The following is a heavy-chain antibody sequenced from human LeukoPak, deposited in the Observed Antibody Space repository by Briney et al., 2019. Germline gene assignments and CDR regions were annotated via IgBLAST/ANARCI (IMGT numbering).Heavy chain of an antibody. J-gene: IGHJ3*02. Sequence: SGPTLVNPTQTLTLICTFSGFSLSTSAVGVGWIRQPPGTALECLALIYWNDDERYSPSLRSTLTITKDTSKNQVVLTMTNMYPVDTATYYCAHGQSGAFDIWGQGTMVTVSS. CDR2: IYWNDDE. V-gene: IGHV2-5*01. CDR3: AHGQSGAFDI. CDR1: GFSLSTSAVG.